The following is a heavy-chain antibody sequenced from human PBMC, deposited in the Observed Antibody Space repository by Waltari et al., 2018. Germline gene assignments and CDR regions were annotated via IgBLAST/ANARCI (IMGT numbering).Heavy chain of an antibody. Sequence: QLQLQESGSGLVKPSQTLSLTCAVSGGSISSGGYSWSWIRQPPGKGLEGIGYIYHSGSTYYHPSLKSRVTISVDRSKNQFSLKLSSVTAADTAVYYCARGYYDSSGYLFDYWGQGTLVTVSS. CDR1: GGSISSGGYS. CDR2: IYHSGST. V-gene: IGHV4-30-2*01. D-gene: IGHD3-22*01. CDR3: ARGYYDSSGYLFDY. J-gene: IGHJ4*02.